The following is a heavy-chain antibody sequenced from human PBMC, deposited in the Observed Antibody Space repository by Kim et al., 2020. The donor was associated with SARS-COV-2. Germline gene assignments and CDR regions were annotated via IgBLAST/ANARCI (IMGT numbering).Heavy chain of an antibody. CDR1: GGSISSYY. CDR3: ASGLCQTSAWRCHCCDL. D-gene: IGHD2-2*01. Sequence: SETLSLTCTVSGGSISSYYWSWIRQPPGKGLEWIGDIYHSGRTNYNPSLKSRVTISVDTSKNQFSLKLNSVTAADTAVSYCASGLCQTSAWRCHCCDLWG. CDR2: IYHSGRT. V-gene: IGHV4-59*01. J-gene: IGHJ2*01.